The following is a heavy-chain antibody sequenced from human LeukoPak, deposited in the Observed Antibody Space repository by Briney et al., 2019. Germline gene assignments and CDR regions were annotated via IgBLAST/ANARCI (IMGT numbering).Heavy chain of an antibody. Sequence: SETLSLTCTVSGGSISSYYWSWIRQPPGKGLEWIGYIYYSGSTNYNPSLESRVTISVDTSKNQFSLKLSSVTAADTAVYYCARGPNSVAGYFDYWGQGTPVTVSS. V-gene: IGHV4-59*01. D-gene: IGHD6-19*01. CDR2: IYYSGST. CDR3: ARGPNSVAGYFDY. J-gene: IGHJ4*02. CDR1: GGSISSYY.